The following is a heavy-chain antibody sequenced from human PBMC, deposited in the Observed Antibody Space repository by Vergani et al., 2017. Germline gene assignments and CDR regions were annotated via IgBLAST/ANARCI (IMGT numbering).Heavy chain of an antibody. Sequence: EVQLLESGGGLVQPGGSLRLSRAASGFTFSSYAMSWVRQAPGKGLEWVSAISGSGGSTYYADSVKGRFTIFRDNSKNTLYLQMNSLRAEDTAVYYCAKDRENHYYYYYMDVWGKGTTVTVSS. CDR3: AKDRENHYYYYYMDV. J-gene: IGHJ6*03. V-gene: IGHV3-23*01. CDR1: GFTFSSYA. CDR2: ISGSGGST. D-gene: IGHD1-14*01.